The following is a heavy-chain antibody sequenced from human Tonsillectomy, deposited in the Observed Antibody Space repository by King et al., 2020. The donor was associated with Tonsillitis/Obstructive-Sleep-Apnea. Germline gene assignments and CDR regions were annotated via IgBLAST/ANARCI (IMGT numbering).Heavy chain of an antibody. D-gene: IGHD2-2*02. CDR3: ARGPRYCSSTSCYKDYYYMDV. V-gene: IGHV1-18*01. Sequence: QLVQSGAEVKKPGASVKVSCKASGYTFSSYGIIWVRQAPGQGLEWMGWISVYKDNTNYAQKFQGRVTMTTDTSTSTAYMELRSLRSDDTALYYCARGPRYCSSTSCYKDYYYMDVWGKGTTVTVSS. CDR1: GYTFSSYG. J-gene: IGHJ6*03. CDR2: ISVYKDNT.